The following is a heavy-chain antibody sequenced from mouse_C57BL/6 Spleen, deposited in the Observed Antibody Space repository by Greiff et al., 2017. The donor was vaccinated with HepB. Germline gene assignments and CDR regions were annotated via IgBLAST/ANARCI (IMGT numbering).Heavy chain of an antibody. CDR3: ARRNIYYGNYYFDY. CDR1: GYTFTTYP. V-gene: IGHV1-47*01. J-gene: IGHJ2*01. CDR2: FHPYNDDT. Sequence: VQGVESGAELVKPGASVKMSCKASGYTFTTYPIEWMKQNHGKSLEWIGNFHPYNDDTKYNEKFKGKATLTVEKSSSTVYLELSRLTSDDSAVYYCARRNIYYGNYYFDYWGQGTTLTVSS. D-gene: IGHD2-1*01.